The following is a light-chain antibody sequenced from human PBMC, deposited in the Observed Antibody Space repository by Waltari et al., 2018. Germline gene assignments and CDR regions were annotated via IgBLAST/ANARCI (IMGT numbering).Light chain of an antibody. J-gene: IGLJ1*01. Sequence: SYVLTQPPPVSVAPGQTARITCGGNNIGRQSVHWYQQKQDQAPVMVVDDDSDRPSGIPERFSGSKSGTTATLTISGVEAGDEADYYCQVWDTNSDHLYVFGSGTKVTVL. CDR3: QVWDTNSDHLYV. CDR1: NIGRQS. CDR2: DDS. V-gene: IGLV3-21*02.